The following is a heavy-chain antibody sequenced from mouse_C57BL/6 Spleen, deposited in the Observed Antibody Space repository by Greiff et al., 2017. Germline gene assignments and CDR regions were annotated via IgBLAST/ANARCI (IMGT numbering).Heavy chain of an antibody. V-gene: IGHV1-50*01. J-gene: IGHJ2*01. CDR1: GYTFTSYW. CDR3: ARAGQLGHFDY. CDR2: IDPSDSYT. D-gene: IGHD4-1*02. Sequence: VKLQQPGAELVKPGASVKLSCKASGYTFTSYWMQWVKQRPGQGLEWIGEIDPSDSYTNYNQTFKGKATLTVDTSSSTAYMQLSSLTSEDSAVYYCARAGQLGHFDYWGQGTTLTVSS.